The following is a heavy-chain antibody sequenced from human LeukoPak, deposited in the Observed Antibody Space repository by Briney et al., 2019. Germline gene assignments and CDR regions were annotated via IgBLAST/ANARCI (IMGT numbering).Heavy chain of an antibody. CDR3: AKVGDYYGSGKYSNFDY. CDR1: GFTFSSYG. J-gene: IGHJ4*02. V-gene: IGHV3-30*18. Sequence: QPGGSLRLSCAASGFTFSSYGMHWVRQAPGKGLEWVAVISYDGSNKNYADSVKGRFTISRDNSKNTLYLQMDSLRAEDTAVYYCAKVGDYYGSGKYSNFDYWGQGTLVTVSS. D-gene: IGHD3-10*01. CDR2: ISYDGSNK.